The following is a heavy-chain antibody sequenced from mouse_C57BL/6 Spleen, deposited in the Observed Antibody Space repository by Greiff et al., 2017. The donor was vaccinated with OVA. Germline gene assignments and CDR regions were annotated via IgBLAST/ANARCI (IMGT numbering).Heavy chain of an antibody. V-gene: IGHV5-9*01. CDR2: ISGGGGNT. CDR3: ARHPYDYDAH. D-gene: IGHD2-4*01. J-gene: IGHJ3*01. Sequence: EVHLVESGGGLVKPGGSLKLSCAASGFTFSSYTMSWVRQTPEQRLEWVATISGGGGNTYYPDSVKGRFTISRDNAKNTLYLQMSSLRSEDTALYYCARHPYDYDAHWGQGTLVTVSA. CDR1: GFTFSSYT.